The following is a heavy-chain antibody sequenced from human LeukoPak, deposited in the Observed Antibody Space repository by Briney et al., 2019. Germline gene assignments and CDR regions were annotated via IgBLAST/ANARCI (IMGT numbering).Heavy chain of an antibody. Sequence: GASVKVSCKASGYTFTSYGISWVRQAPGQGPEWMGWISAYNGNTNYAQKLQGRVTMTTDTSTSTAYMELRRLRSDDTAVYYCAREAVNTVFDYWGQGTLVTVSS. V-gene: IGHV1-18*01. CDR2: ISAYNGNT. CDR3: AREAVNTVFDY. D-gene: IGHD4-17*01. CDR1: GYTFTSYG. J-gene: IGHJ4*02.